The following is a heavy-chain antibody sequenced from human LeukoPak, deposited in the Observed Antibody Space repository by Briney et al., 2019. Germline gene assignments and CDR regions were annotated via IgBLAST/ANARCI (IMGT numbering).Heavy chain of an antibody. J-gene: IGHJ4*02. CDR3: ANGGEMATIDY. V-gene: IGHV3-30*18. CDR2: ISYDGSNK. Sequence: GRSLRLSCAASGITFSSYGMHWVRQAPGKGLEWVAVISYDGSNKYYADSVKGRFTISRDNSKNTLYLQMNSLRAEDTAVYYCANGGEMATIDYWGQGTLVTVSS. CDR1: GITFSSYG. D-gene: IGHD5-24*01.